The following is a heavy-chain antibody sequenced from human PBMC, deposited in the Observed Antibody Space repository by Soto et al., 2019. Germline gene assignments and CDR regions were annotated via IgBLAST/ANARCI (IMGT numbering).Heavy chain of an antibody. D-gene: IGHD3-9*01. J-gene: IGHJ6*02. CDR1: GGSFSGYY. CDR3: ARMRVLRYFDWLSTYYYGMDV. V-gene: IGHV4-34*01. Sequence: ETLSLTCAVYGGSFSGYYWSWIRQPPGKGLEWIGEINHSGSTNYNPSLKSRVTISVDTSKNQFSLKLSSVTAADTAVYYCARMRVLRYFDWLSTYYYGMDVWGQGTTVTVSS. CDR2: INHSGST.